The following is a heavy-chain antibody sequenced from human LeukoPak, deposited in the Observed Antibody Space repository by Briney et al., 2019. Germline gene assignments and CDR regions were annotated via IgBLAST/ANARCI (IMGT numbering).Heavy chain of an antibody. Sequence: PPGGSLRLSCAASGFDFDDYMMHWVRQVPGKGLEWVSLISWDGGTTNYADSVKGRFTISRDNSKDSLYFLMNDLTAEDIAFYYCARGGYGGVFDYWGQGTLVTVSS. V-gene: IGHV3-43D*04. J-gene: IGHJ4*02. CDR2: ISWDGGTT. CDR1: GFDFDDYM. CDR3: ARGGYGGVFDY. D-gene: IGHD4-23*01.